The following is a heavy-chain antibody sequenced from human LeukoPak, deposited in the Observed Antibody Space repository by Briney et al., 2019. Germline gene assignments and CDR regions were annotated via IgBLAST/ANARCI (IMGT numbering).Heavy chain of an antibody. CDR2: IIPIFGTA. V-gene: IGHV1-69*13. CDR1: GGTFSSYA. CDR3: ARSRSRFVEWLSPVGY. D-gene: IGHD3-3*01. J-gene: IGHJ4*02. Sequence: SVKVSCKASGGTFSSYAISWVRQAPGQGLEWMGGIIPIFGTANYAQKFQGRVTITADESTSTAYMELSSLRSEDTAVYYCARSRSRFVEWLSPVGYGGQGTLVTVSS.